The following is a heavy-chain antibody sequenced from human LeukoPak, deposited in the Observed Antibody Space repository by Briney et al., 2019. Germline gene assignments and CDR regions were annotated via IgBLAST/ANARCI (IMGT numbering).Heavy chain of an antibody. J-gene: IGHJ4*02. D-gene: IGHD1-26*01. CDR3: TRDGSGSRIPFDY. CDR2: IESDASNT. V-gene: IGHV3-74*01. CDR1: GFAFGSHW. Sequence: PGGSLRLSCAASGFAFGSHWMHWVRQAPGKGLVWVARIESDASNTRYADSVEGRFTISRDNANKTLYLQMNSLRAEDTAVYYCTRDGSGSRIPFDYWGQGTLVTVSS.